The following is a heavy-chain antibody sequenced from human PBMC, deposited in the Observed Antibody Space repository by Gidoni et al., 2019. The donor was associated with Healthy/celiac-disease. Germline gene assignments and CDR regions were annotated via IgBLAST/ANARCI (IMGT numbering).Heavy chain of an antibody. D-gene: IGHD4-17*01. CDR2: IFSNDEK. Sequence: QVTLKESGPVLVKPTETLTLTCTVSGFSLSNARMGVSWIRQPPGKALEWLAHIFSNDEKSYSTSLKSRLTISKDTSKSQVVLTMTNMDPVDTATYYCARTRFYLTTVTSWYFDLWGRGTLVTVSS. CDR1: GFSLSNARMG. CDR3: ARTRFYLTTVTSWYFDL. V-gene: IGHV2-26*01. J-gene: IGHJ2*01.